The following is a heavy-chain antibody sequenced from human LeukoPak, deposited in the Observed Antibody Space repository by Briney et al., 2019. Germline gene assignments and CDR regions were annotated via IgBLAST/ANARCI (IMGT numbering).Heavy chain of an antibody. CDR1: GYTFTSYD. CDR2: MNPNSGNT. V-gene: IGHV1-8*01. D-gene: IGHD5-12*01. Sequence: ASMKVSCKASGYTFTSYDINWLRQATGQGPEWMGWMNPNSGNTGYAQKFQGRVTMTRNTSMSTAYLELSSLRSEDTAMYYCAIRTPVDIVATLGERVKKGLDYWGQGTLVTVSS. CDR3: AIRTPVDIVATLGERVKKGLDY. J-gene: IGHJ4*02.